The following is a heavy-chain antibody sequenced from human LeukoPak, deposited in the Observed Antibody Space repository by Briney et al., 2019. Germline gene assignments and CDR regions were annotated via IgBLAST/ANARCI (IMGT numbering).Heavy chain of an antibody. V-gene: IGHV7-4-1*02. J-gene: IGHJ4*02. CDR2: INTNTGNP. CDR1: GYTFTSYA. CDR3: ARVQYNYGPDY. D-gene: IGHD5-18*01. Sequence: ASVKVSCKASGYTFTSYALNWVRQAPGQGFEWVGWINTNTGNPTYAQGFTGRFVFSLDTSVSTAYLQISSLKAEDTAIYYCARVQYNYGPDYWGQGTLVTVSS.